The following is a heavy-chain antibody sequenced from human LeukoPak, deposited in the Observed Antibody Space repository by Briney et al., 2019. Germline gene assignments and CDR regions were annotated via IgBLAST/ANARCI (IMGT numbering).Heavy chain of an antibody. J-gene: IGHJ3*02. D-gene: IGHD1-26*01. CDR3: ARDSGSYYDAFDI. V-gene: IGHV3-53*01. CDR1: GFTVSSNY. CDR2: IYSGGSGGST. Sequence: GSLRLPCAASGFTVSSNYMSWVRQAPGKGLEWVSVIYSGGSGGSTYYADSVKGRFTISRDNSKNTLYLQMNSLRAEDTAVYYCARDSGSYYDAFDIWGQGTMVTVSS.